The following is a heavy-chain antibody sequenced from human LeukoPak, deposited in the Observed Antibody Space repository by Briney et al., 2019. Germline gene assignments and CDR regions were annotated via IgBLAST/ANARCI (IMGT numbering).Heavy chain of an antibody. CDR3: ARERPYGYGYMLLGIFDY. CDR1: GYSISSGYY. J-gene: IGHJ4*02. Sequence: SETLSLTCTVSGYSISSGYYWGWIRQPPGKGLEWIGSIYHSGSTYYNPSLKSRVTISVDTSKNQFSLKLSSVTAADTAVYYCARERPYGYGYMLLGIFDYWGQGTLVTVSS. V-gene: IGHV4-38-2*02. D-gene: IGHD5-18*01. CDR2: IYHSGST.